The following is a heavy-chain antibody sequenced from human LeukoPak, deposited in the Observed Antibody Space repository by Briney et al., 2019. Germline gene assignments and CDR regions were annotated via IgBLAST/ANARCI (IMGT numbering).Heavy chain of an antibody. CDR3: VKGRYYYGSGATV. J-gene: IGHJ4*02. V-gene: IGHV3-64D*06. Sequence: GGSLRLCCSASGFTFSSYAMHWVRQAPGKGLEYVSAISSNGGSTYYADPVKGRFTISRDNSKNTLYLQMSSLRAEDTAVYYCVKGRYYYGSGATVWGQGTLVTVSS. CDR2: ISSNGGST. D-gene: IGHD3-10*01. CDR1: GFTFSSYA.